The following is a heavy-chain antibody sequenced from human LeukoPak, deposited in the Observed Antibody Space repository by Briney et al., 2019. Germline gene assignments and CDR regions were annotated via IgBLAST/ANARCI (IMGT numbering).Heavy chain of an antibody. CDR2: ISYDGSNK. CDR3: AGTKNPSY. CDR1: GFTFSSYA. Sequence: GRSLRLSCAASGFTFSSYAMHWVRQAPGKGLEWVAVISYDGSNKYYADSVKGRFTISRDNSKNTLYLQMNSLRAEDTAVYYCAGTKNPSYWGQGTLVTVSS. V-gene: IGHV3-30*14. J-gene: IGHJ4*02. D-gene: IGHD1-26*01.